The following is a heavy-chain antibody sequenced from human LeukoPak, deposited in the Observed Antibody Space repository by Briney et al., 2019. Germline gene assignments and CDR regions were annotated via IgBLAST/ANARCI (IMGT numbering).Heavy chain of an antibody. CDR3: ASQKWELPYYFDY. CDR1: GGSISSGDYY. J-gene: IGHJ4*02. CDR2: IYYSGST. D-gene: IGHD1-26*01. V-gene: IGHV4-30-4*08. Sequence: PSETLSLTCTVSGGSISSGDYYWSWIRQPPGQGLEWIGHIYYSGSTYYNPSLKSRVTISVDTSKNQFSLKLSSVTAADTAVYYCASQKWELPYYFDYWGQGTLVTVSS.